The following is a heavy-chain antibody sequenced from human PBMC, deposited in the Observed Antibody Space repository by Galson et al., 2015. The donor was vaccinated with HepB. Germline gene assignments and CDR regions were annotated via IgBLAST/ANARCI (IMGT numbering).Heavy chain of an antibody. Sequence: VKVSCKVPGYSFIKHYLYWIKKAPGKGLEWLGLVDPEDVETQYAAKFQGRVSITVDTTSDTVYMELTGLTSEDTAVYYCARSKEAYYYMDVWGTGTTVIVSS. CDR1: GYSFIKHY. V-gene: IGHV1-69-2*01. J-gene: IGHJ6*03. CDR3: ARSKEAYYYMDV. CDR2: VDPEDVET.